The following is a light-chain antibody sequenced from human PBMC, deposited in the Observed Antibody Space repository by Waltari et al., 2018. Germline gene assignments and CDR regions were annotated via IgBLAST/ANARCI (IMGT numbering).Light chain of an antibody. J-gene: IGKJ1*01. CDR3: HQYGNSART. CDR2: AAS. Sequence: VLTQSPGTLSLSPGERATLYCRASQRVANSYLAWYQQSPGQAPRLLIYAASSRATGIPDRFSGSVSGTDFTLTISRLEPEDSAVYYCHQYGNSARTFGQGTKVEIK. V-gene: IGKV3-20*01. CDR1: QRVANSY.